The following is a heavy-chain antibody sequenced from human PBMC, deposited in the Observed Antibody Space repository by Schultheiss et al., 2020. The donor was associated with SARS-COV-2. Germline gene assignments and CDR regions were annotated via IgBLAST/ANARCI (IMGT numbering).Heavy chain of an antibody. J-gene: IGHJ4*02. Sequence: ASVKVSCKASGGTFSSYGISWVRQGPGQGLEWMGWISAYNGNTNYAQKLQGRVTMTTDTSTSTVYMELSRLRSEDTAVYYCARVQRYYDYVWAGYFDYWGQGTLVTVSS. CDR1: GGTFSSYG. CDR3: ARVQRYYDYVWAGYFDY. V-gene: IGHV1-18*01. CDR2: ISAYNGNT. D-gene: IGHD3-16*01.